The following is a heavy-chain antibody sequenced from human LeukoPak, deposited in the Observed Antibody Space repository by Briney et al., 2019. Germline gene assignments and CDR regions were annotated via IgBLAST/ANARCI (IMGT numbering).Heavy chain of an antibody. CDR1: GYTFTSYG. V-gene: IGHV1-3*01. Sequence: RRASVKVSCKTSGYTFTSYGMHWVRQAPGQSPEWMGWINAGNGNTKYSQKFQDRVTITRDTSASTAYMELSSLRSEDTAVYYCARDSGSGNNDYWGQGTLVTVSS. J-gene: IGHJ4*02. D-gene: IGHD1-26*01. CDR2: INAGNGNT. CDR3: ARDSGSGNNDY.